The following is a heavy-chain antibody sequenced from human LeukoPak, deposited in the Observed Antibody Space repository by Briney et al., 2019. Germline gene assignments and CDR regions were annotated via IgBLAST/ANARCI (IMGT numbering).Heavy chain of an antibody. J-gene: IGHJ3*02. D-gene: IGHD4-11*01. CDR1: GGSISSYY. CDR3: ARAAGYSNYVGAFDI. CDR2: IYYSGST. V-gene: IGHV4-59*12. Sequence: SETLSLTCTVSGGSISSYYWSWIRQPPGKGLEWIGYIYYSGSTYYNPSLKSRVTISVDTSKNQFSLKLSSVTAADTAVYYCARAAGYSNYVGAFDIWGQGTMVTVSS.